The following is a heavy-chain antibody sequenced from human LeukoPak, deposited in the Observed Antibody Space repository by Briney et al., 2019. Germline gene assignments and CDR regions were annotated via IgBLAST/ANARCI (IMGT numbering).Heavy chain of an antibody. V-gene: IGHV4-39*07. Sequence: SETLSLTCTVSGRSISSSSYYWGWIRQPPGKGLEWIGSIYYSGSTYYNPSLKSRVTISVDTSKNQFSLKLSSVTAADTAVYYCAKDQGYYGSGSYLDYWGQGTLVTVSS. CDR2: IYYSGST. J-gene: IGHJ4*02. D-gene: IGHD3-10*01. CDR3: AKDQGYYGSGSYLDY. CDR1: GRSISSSSYY.